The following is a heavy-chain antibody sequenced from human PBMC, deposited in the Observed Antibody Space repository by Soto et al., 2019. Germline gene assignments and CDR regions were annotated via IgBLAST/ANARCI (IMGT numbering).Heavy chain of an antibody. CDR2: ISAYNGNT. CDR3: ARDFDYYDSSANFQH. V-gene: IGHV1-18*01. D-gene: IGHD3-22*01. J-gene: IGHJ1*01. Sequence: QVQLVQSGAEVKKPGASVKVSCKASGYTFTSYGISWVRQAPGQGLEWMGWISAYNGNTNYAQKLKGRVTMTTDTSMXTAYMELRSLRSDDTAVYYCARDFDYYDSSANFQHWGQGTLVTVSS. CDR1: GYTFTSYG.